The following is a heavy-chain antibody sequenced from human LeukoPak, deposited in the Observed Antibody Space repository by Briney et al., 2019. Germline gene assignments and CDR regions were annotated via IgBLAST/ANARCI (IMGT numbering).Heavy chain of an antibody. Sequence: SGTLSLTCIVSLGSISSGIYYWSWTRQPAGEGLECIGLIYTSGSTNYNPPLKTRVTISVDTSKNQFSLKLSAETAADTAVYYCARLNSGSYYNCYYYYMDVWGKGTTVTVSS. V-gene: IGHV4-61*02. CDR3: ARLNSGSYYNCYYYYMDV. J-gene: IGHJ6*03. CDR1: LGSISSGIYY. CDR2: IYTSGST. D-gene: IGHD1-26*01.